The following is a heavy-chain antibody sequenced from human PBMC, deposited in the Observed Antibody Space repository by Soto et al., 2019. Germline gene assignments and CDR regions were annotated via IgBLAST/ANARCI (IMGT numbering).Heavy chain of an antibody. Sequence: EVQLAESGGGLAQPGGSLRLSCAASGLTLSGYARDWVRQAPGKGLEYVSGISSNGVGTYYANSVQGRFTISRDNSKNTVYLQMGSLRPEDMAVYYCARRARPDFYYMDVWGKGTTVTVSS. CDR1: GLTLSGYA. CDR2: ISSNGVGT. CDR3: ARRARPDFYYMDV. V-gene: IGHV3-64*01. J-gene: IGHJ6*03. D-gene: IGHD6-6*01.